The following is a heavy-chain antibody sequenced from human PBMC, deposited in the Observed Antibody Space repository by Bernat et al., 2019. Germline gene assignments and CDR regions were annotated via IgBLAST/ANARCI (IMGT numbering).Heavy chain of an antibody. V-gene: IGHV4-39*01. Sequence: QLQLQESGPGLVKPSETLSLTCTVSGGSISSSSYYWGWIRQPPGKGLEWIGSIYYSGSTYYNPSLKSRVTISVDTSKTQFSLKLSSVTAADTAVYYCATPRYYDLWSGYLKPDDAFDIWGQGTMVTVSS. CDR1: GGSISSSSYY. J-gene: IGHJ3*02. CDR3: ATPRYYDLWSGYLKPDDAFDI. D-gene: IGHD3-3*01. CDR2: IYYSGST.